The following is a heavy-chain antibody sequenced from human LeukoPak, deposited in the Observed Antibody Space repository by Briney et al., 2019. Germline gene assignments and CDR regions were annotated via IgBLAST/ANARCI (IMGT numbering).Heavy chain of an antibody. Sequence: GGSLRLSCAASGFTFSSYWMHWVRQAPGKGLVWVSRINIDGSITNYADSVKGRFTISRDNAKNTLWLQMNSLRVEDTAVYYCARDWPDTAMVMDYWGQGTLVTVSS. J-gene: IGHJ4*02. CDR2: INIDGSIT. CDR3: ARDWPDTAMVMDY. D-gene: IGHD5-18*01. V-gene: IGHV3-74*01. CDR1: GFTFSSYW.